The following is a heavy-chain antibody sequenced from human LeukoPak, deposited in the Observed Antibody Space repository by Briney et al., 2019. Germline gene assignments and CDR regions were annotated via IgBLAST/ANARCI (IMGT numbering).Heavy chain of an antibody. Sequence: GGSLRLSCVASGFTFSSFPMHWVRQAPGKGLEWLAVTANDEKNKYYADSVKGRFTISRDNSKNTLYLQMNSLRTEDTAVYYCAKDPPFQHIYDSGPDSRYTWLHPWGQGTRVTVSS. D-gene: IGHD5/OR15-5a*01. V-gene: IGHV3-30*01. J-gene: IGHJ5*02. CDR2: TANDEKNK. CDR3: AKDPPFQHIYDSGPDSRYTWLHP. CDR1: GFTFSSFP.